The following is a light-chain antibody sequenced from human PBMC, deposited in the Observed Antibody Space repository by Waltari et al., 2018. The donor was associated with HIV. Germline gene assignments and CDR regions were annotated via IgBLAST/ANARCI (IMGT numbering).Light chain of an antibody. CDR1: LSVLYSSNNKNY. J-gene: IGKJ1*01. V-gene: IGKV4-1*01. CDR2: WAS. CDR3: QQYYNIPPT. Sequence: DIVITQSPDSLALSLGERAAINRKSSLSVLYSSNNKNYLAWYQQKPGQPPKLLIYWASTRESGVPDRFSGSGSGTDFTLTISSLQAEDVAVYYCQQYYNIPPTFGQGTKVEIK.